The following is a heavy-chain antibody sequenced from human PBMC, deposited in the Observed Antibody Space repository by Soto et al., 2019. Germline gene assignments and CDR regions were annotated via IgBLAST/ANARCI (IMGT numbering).Heavy chain of an antibody. CDR1: GGSISSGGYS. D-gene: IGHD4-4*01. J-gene: IGHJ4*02. CDR3: ARGMTTVTTLDD. Sequence: QLQLQESGSGLVKPSQTLSLTCAVSGGSISSGGYSWSWIRQPPGKGLEWIGYIYHSGSTYYNPSLKSRVXXXVXXSKNQFSLKLSSVTAADTAVYYCARGMTTVTTLDDWGQGTLVTVSS. CDR2: IYHSGST. V-gene: IGHV4-30-2*01.